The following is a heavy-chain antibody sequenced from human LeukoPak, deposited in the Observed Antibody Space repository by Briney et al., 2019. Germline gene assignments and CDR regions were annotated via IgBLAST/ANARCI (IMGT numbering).Heavy chain of an antibody. CDR2: ISTSSTYV. Sequence: GGSLRLSCAASGFTFSTYEMHWVRQAPGKGLEWVSSISTSSTYVYYADSMKGRFTVSRDNAQKSLYLQMSSLRAEDTAVYYCARAKTSGSYLYDYWGRGTLVTVSS. CDR1: GFTFSTYE. V-gene: IGHV3-21*01. CDR3: ARAKTSGSYLYDY. D-gene: IGHD1-26*01. J-gene: IGHJ4*02.